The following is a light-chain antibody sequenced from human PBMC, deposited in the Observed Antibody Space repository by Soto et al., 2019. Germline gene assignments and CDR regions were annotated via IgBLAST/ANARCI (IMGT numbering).Light chain of an antibody. Sequence: EIVMTQSPATLSVSPGERATLSCRASQSVTSNLAWYQLKPGQAPRLLIYDASSRATGIPARFSGSGSGTEFTLTISSLQSEDFAVYYCQQYYNWPPLTFGQGTKVEI. J-gene: IGKJ1*01. CDR1: QSVTSN. CDR2: DAS. CDR3: QQYYNWPPLT. V-gene: IGKV3-15*01.